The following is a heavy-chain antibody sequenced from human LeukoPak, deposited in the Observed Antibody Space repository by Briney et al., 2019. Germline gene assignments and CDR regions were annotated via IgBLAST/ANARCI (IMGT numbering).Heavy chain of an antibody. D-gene: IGHD5-24*01. CDR1: GFTFSSYA. Sequence: GGSLRLSCAASGFTFSSYAMHWVRQAPGKGLEWVAVISHDGSNKYYADSVKGRFTISRDNSKNTLYLQMNSLRAEDTAVYYCAKSGYNRFDYWGQGTLVTVSS. CDR2: ISHDGSNK. CDR3: AKSGYNRFDY. J-gene: IGHJ4*02. V-gene: IGHV3-30*04.